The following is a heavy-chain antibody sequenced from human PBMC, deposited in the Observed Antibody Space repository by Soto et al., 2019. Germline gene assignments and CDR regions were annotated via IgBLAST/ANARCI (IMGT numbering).Heavy chain of an antibody. CDR3: ARALILTGYYIHDAFDI. J-gene: IGHJ3*02. Sequence: SETLSLTCTVSGGSISSYYWSWMRQPPGKGLEWIGYIYYSGSTNYNPSLKSRVTISVDTSKNQFSLKLSSVTAADTAVYYCARALILTGYYIHDAFDIWGQGTMVTVS. D-gene: IGHD3-9*01. CDR1: GGSISSYY. CDR2: IYYSGST. V-gene: IGHV4-59*13.